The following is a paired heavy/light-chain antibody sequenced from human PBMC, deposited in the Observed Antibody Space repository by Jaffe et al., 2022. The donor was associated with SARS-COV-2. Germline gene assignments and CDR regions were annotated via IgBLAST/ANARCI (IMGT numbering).Light chain of an antibody. J-gene: IGLJ3*02. Sequence: QSALTQPPSASGSPGQSVTISCTGTSSDVGGYNYVSWYQCHPGKAPKLIIYEVTKRPSGVTDRFSGSKSGNTASLTVSGLQAEDEAVYHCSSYGGNSNLVFGGGTKLTVL. V-gene: IGLV2-8*01. CDR3: SSYGGNSNLV. CDR1: SSDVGGYNY. CDR2: EVT.
Heavy chain of an antibody. V-gene: IGHV4-39*01. J-gene: IGHJ4*02. Sequence: QPQLQESGPGLVKPSETLSVTCSVSGDSISTNYYWGWLRQPPGKGLEWIASIHHSQSKVYSPSLKSRVTISVDTSKNQFSLKLSSVTAADTAVFYCARHDLHHFDYWGQGSLVIVSS. CDR3: ARHDLHHFDY. CDR2: IHHSQSK. CDR1: GDSISTNYY.